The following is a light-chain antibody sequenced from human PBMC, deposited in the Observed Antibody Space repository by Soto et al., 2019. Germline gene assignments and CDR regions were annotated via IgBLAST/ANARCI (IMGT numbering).Light chain of an antibody. Sequence: EIEMTQSPATLSVSPGERAALSCRASQSISSKLAWYQQKPGQAPRLLIYGASTRATGIPARFSGSGSGTEFTLTINSLQSEDFAVYYCQQYNEWPYTFGQGTKLEI. CDR2: GAS. CDR3: QQYNEWPYT. CDR1: QSISSK. J-gene: IGKJ2*01. V-gene: IGKV3-15*01.